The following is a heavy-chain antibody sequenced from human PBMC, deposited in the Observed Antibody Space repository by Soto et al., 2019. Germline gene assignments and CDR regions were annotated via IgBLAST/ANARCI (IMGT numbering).Heavy chain of an antibody. CDR1: GFTFSLYA. CDR3: ARDQELPEY. CDR2: ISGSDGGT. J-gene: IGHJ4*02. Sequence: EVELLESGGGLVQPGGSLRLSCAASGFTFSLYAMSWVRQAPGKGLEWVSHISGSDGGTYYADSVKGRFTISRDNSKNTLYLQMNSLRAEDSAVYYCARDQELPEYWGQGTLVTASS. D-gene: IGHD6-13*01. V-gene: IGHV3-23*01.